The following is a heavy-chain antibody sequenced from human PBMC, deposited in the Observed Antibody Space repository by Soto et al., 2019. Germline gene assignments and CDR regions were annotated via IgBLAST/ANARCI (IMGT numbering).Heavy chain of an antibody. Sequence: ASVKVSCQASGYTFTSYGISWVRQAPGQGLEWMGWVSAYNGNTNYAQKLQGRVTMTTDTSTSTAYMELRSLRSDDTAVYYCARGGVAVAGIMVPANDIWGQGTMVTVSS. D-gene: IGHD6-19*01. CDR3: ARGGVAVAGIMVPANDI. CDR1: GYTFTSYG. V-gene: IGHV1-18*01. CDR2: VSAYNGNT. J-gene: IGHJ3*02.